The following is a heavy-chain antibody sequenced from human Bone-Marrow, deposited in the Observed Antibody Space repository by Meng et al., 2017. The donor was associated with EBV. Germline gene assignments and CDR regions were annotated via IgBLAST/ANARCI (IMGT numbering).Heavy chain of an antibody. CDR1: GFTFSNYG. CDR2: ISYDGSNK. Sequence: QVQVVESGGGGVQPGRSLRLSCAAAGFTFSNYGMHWVRQAPGKGLEWVAVISYDGSNKYYADSVKGRFTISRDNSKNTLYLQMNSLRAEDTALYYCARDSHFYGSGNYYIQWYFDLWGRGTLGTVSS. J-gene: IGHJ2*01. D-gene: IGHD3-10*01. V-gene: IGHV3-30*03. CDR3: ARDSHFYGSGNYYIQWYFDL.